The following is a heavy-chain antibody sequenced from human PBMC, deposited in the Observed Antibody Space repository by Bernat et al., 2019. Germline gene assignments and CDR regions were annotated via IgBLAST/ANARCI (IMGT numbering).Heavy chain of an antibody. V-gene: IGHV3-66*04. Sequence: EVQLVESGGGLVQPGGSLSLSCAASGFTISTNFMSWVRQAPGKGLDWVSIIAPDGDTHHADSVKGRFTISRDSSENTLYLQMNGLRVEDTAVYYCARHGLAAAGGKYYFDYWGQGTLLSVSS. D-gene: IGHD6-13*01. CDR1: GFTISTNF. CDR3: ARHGLAAAGGKYYFDY. CDR2: IAPDGDT. J-gene: IGHJ4*02.